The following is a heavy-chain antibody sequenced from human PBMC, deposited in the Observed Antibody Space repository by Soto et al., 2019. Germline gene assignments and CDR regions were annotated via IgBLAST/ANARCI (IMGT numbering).Heavy chain of an antibody. CDR1: GFRFRDHY. Sequence: QVQLVESGGGLVKPGGSLRLSCAGSGFRFRDHYMSWIRQAPGKGLEWVTYVSGSGSTIDYAESVKGRFTVSRDNLXHXXELLLNNLTADETAVHSCASGRGNTSTWSSFVADDFYGMDVRGSGTGVSVSS. V-gene: IGHV3-11*01. J-gene: IGHJ6*04. D-gene: IGHD2-2*01. CDR3: ASGRGNTSTWSSFVADDFYGMDV. CDR2: VSGSGSTI.